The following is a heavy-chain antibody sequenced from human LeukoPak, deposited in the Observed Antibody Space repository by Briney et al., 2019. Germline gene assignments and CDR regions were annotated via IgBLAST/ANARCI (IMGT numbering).Heavy chain of an antibody. CDR1: GGSISSGGYY. Sequence: PSETLSLTCTVSGGSISSGGYYWSWIRQHPGKGLEWIGYIYYSGSTYYNPSLKSRVTISVDTSKNQFSLKLSSVTAADTAVYYCARDRVVGITDYWSQGTLVTVSS. CDR3: ARDRVVGITDY. J-gene: IGHJ4*02. V-gene: IGHV4-31*03. CDR2: IYYSGST. D-gene: IGHD3-22*01.